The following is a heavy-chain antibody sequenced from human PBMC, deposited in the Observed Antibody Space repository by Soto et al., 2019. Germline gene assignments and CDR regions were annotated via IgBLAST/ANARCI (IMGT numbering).Heavy chain of an antibody. V-gene: IGHV2-5*02. J-gene: IGHJ4*02. CDR2: VYWDDDK. CDR1: GFSLNTSGVG. CDR3: AHRSEPTFLDS. Sequence: QITLKESGPTLVKPTQTLTLTCTFSGFSLNTSGVGVGWIRQPPGKALEWLALVYWDDDKRYSPSLKSRLTITKDTSKNQVVLTMANMDPVDTATYYCAHRSEPTFLDSWGQGTLVTVSS.